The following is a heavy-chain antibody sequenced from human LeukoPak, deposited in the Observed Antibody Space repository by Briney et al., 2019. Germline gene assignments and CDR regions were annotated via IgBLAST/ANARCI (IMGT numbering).Heavy chain of an antibody. CDR3: ARLHSSDDAFDI. Sequence: GESLKISCKCSGYSFTSYWISWVRQMPGKGLEWMGRIDPSDSYTNYSPSFQGHTTISAATSISTAYLQWSSLKASDTAMYYCARLHSSDDAFDIWGQGAMVTVSS. V-gene: IGHV5-10-1*01. CDR1: GYSFTSYW. CDR2: IDPSDSYT. J-gene: IGHJ3*02. D-gene: IGHD6-19*01.